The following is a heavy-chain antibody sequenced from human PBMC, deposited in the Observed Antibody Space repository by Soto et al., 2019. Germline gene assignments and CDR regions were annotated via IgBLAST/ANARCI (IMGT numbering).Heavy chain of an antibody. V-gene: IGHV1-69*13. CDR3: AREVISGYDWYYD. CDR1: GGTFSSYA. D-gene: IGHD5-12*01. J-gene: IGHJ4*02. CDR2: IIPIFGTA. Sequence: GASVKVSCKASGGTFSSYAISWVRQAPGQGLEWMGGIIPIFGTANYAQKFQGRVTITADASTSTAYMELSSLRSEDTAVYYCAREVISGYDWYYDGGQGTLVTVAS.